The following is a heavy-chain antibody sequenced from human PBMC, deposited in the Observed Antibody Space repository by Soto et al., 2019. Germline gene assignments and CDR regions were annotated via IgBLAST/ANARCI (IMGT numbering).Heavy chain of an antibody. CDR1: GYTLTELS. CDR3: ATGLVGAVCFDY. J-gene: IGHJ4*02. CDR2: FDPEDGET. D-gene: IGHD1-26*01. Sequence: ASVKVSCKVSGYTLTELSMHWVRQAPGKGLEWMGGFDPEDGETIYAQKFQGRVTMTEDTSTDTAYMELSSLRSEDRAVYYCATGLVGAVCFDYWGQGTLVTVSS. V-gene: IGHV1-24*01.